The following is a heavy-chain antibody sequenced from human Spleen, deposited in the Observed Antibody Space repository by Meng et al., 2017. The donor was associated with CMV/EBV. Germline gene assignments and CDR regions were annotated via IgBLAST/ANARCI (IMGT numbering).Heavy chain of an antibody. Sequence: GGSLRLSCAASGFTFSSYAMSWVRQAPGKGLEWVSAISGSGGSTYYADSVKGRFTISRDNSKNTLYLQMNSLRAEDTAVYYCAKRKRVTIFGVVYDWFDPWGQGTLVTVSS. V-gene: IGHV3-23*01. CDR3: AKRKRVTIFGVVYDWFDP. D-gene: IGHD3-3*01. J-gene: IGHJ5*02. CDR2: ISGSGGST. CDR1: GFTFSSYA.